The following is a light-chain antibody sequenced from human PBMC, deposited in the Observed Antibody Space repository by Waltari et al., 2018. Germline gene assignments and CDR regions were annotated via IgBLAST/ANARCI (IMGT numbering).Light chain of an antibody. CDR1: QDISHY. CDR2: DAS. Sequence: DIQMTQSPPTLSASVGDRVTLTCQASQDISHYLNWYQQKPGKAPKLLIYDASNLERGAPSRFSGSGSGTDFTFTISRLETEDIATYYCQQYDGLPYTFGQGTKLEIK. V-gene: IGKV1-33*01. J-gene: IGKJ2*01. CDR3: QQYDGLPYT.